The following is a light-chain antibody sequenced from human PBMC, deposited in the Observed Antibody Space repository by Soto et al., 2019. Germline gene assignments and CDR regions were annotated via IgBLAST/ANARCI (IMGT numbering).Light chain of an antibody. CDR2: GRS. CDR3: QQYNIWPPLT. J-gene: IGKJ4*01. CDR1: QSITSN. Sequence: EIVMTQSPATLSVSPGERATLSCRASQSITSNLAWYQQKPGQAPRLLIYGRSIRATGVPDRFSGSGSGTEFTLTISSLQSEDFAVYYCQQYNIWPPLTFGGGTKVEIK. V-gene: IGKV3-15*01.